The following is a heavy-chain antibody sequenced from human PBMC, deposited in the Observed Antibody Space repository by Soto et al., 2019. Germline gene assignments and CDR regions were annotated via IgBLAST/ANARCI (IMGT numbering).Heavy chain of an antibody. V-gene: IGHV4-4*07. CDR3: AREGSYSAYNFAHGIQLWSFDF. CDR1: GGSIHTFY. CDR2: IFSSVST. Sequence: SETLSLTCTVSGGSIHTFYWSWVRQPACKGLEWIGRIFSSVSTSFNPSLESRVAMSVDTSKNHFSLNLSSVTAADMAVYYCAREGSYSAYNFAHGIQLWSFDFWGQGALVTVSS. D-gene: IGHD5-12*01. J-gene: IGHJ4*02.